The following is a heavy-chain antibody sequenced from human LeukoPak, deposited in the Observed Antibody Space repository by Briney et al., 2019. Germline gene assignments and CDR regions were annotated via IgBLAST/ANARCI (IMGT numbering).Heavy chain of an antibody. Sequence: GRSLRLSCAASGFAFSSYGMHWIRQAPGKGLEWVAVIWSDGSHKYYADSLKGRFTISRDNSKNMVYLQMDGLRVEDTAVYYCASAAGAFDMWGQGTLVTVSS. D-gene: IGHD6-13*01. CDR1: GFAFSSYG. V-gene: IGHV3-33*01. CDR3: ASAAGAFDM. CDR2: IWSDGSHK. J-gene: IGHJ3*02.